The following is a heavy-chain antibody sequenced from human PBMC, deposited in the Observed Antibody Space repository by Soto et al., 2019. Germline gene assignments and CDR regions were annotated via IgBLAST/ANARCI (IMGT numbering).Heavy chain of an antibody. D-gene: IGHD1-1*01. CDR2: INHSGST. CDR3: ARGRVWNINRVYYFDY. J-gene: IGHJ4*02. CDR1: GGAFSGYY. Sequence: SECLSLSCAVYGGAFSGYYWSWIRQPPGKGLEWIGEINHSGSTNYNPSLKSRVTISVDTSKNQFSLKLSSVTAADTAVYYCARGRVWNINRVYYFDYWGQGTLVTVSS. V-gene: IGHV4-34*01.